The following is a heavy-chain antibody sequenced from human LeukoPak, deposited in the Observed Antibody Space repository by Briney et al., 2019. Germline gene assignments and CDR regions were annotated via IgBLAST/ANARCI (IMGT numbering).Heavy chain of an antibody. CDR1: GGSFSGYY. CDR3: ARDLSGIAVADPYFDY. Sequence: SETLSLTCAVYGGSFSGYYWSWIRQPPGKGLEWIGEINHSGSTNYNPSLKSRVAISVDTSKNQFSLKLSSVTAADTAVYYCARDLSGIAVADPYFDYWGQGTLVTVSS. CDR2: INHSGST. J-gene: IGHJ4*02. D-gene: IGHD6-19*01. V-gene: IGHV4-34*01.